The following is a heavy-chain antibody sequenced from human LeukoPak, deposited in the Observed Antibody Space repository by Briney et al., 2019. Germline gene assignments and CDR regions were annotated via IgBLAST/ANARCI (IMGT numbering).Heavy chain of an antibody. CDR1: GGSISSGGYY. J-gene: IGHJ3*02. CDR3: AKVTTVTAALDAFDI. CDR2: TYYSGST. D-gene: IGHD4-17*01. Sequence: PSQTLSLTCTVSGGSISSGGYYWSWIRQHPGKGLEWIGYTYYSGSTYYNPSLKSRVTISVDTSKNQFSLKLSSVTAADTAVYYCAKVTTVTAALDAFDIWGQGTMVTVSS. V-gene: IGHV4-31*03.